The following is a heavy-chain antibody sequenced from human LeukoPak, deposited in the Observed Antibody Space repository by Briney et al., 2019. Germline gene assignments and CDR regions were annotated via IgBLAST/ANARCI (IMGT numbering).Heavy chain of an antibody. V-gene: IGHV4-59*01. D-gene: IGHD1-26*01. CDR1: GGSISTYY. CDR2: IYYSGST. Sequence: SETLSLTCTVSGGSISTYYWSWIQQPPGKGLEWIGYIYYSGSTNYNPSLKSRVTISVDTSKNQFSLKLGSVTAADTAVYYCAREEALGSGSFDYWGQGTLVTVSS. J-gene: IGHJ4*02. CDR3: AREEALGSGSFDY.